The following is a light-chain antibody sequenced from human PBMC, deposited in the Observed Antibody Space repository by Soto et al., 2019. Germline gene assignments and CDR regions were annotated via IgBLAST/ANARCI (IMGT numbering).Light chain of an antibody. V-gene: IGLV2-23*01. CDR2: EGS. J-gene: IGLJ3*02. CDR1: SSDVGNYNL. CDR3: YAYAGSNTWV. Sequence: QSALSQPASVSGSPGQSITISCTGTSSDVGNYNLVSWYQQDPGKAPKLMIYEGSKRPSGVSNRFSGSTSGNTASLTISGLQAEDEANYYSYAYAGSNTWVFGGGTQLTVL.